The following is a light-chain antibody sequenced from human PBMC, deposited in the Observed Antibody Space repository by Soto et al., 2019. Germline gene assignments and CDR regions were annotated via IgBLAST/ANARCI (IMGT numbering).Light chain of an antibody. Sequence: QSALTQPRSVSGSLGQSVTISCTGTSSDVGTYNYVSWYQQHPGKAPKVMIYDVSERPSGVPDRYSGTKSGNTASLTISRLQALDEADYYFCAYAGSQRYVLGTGIPLTVL. CDR3: CAYAGSQRYV. CDR1: SSDVGTYNY. J-gene: IGLJ1*01. V-gene: IGLV2-11*01. CDR2: DVS.